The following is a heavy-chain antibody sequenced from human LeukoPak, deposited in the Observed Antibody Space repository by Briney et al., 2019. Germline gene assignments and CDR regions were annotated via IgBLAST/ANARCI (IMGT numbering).Heavy chain of an antibody. CDR2: IDHSGST. D-gene: IGHD6-13*01. J-gene: IGHJ4*02. V-gene: IGHV4-34*01. CDR3: ARVRGSSWHHFDY. Sequence: PSETLSLTCAVYGGSFSGYYWSWIRQPPGKGLEWIGEIDHSGSTNYNPYLKSRVTISLDTSKNQFSLKLSSVTAADTAVYYCARVRGSSWHHFDYWGQGTLVTVSS. CDR1: GGSFSGYY.